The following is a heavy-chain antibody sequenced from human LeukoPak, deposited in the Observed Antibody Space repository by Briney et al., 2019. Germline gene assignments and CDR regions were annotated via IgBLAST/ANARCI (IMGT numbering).Heavy chain of an antibody. V-gene: IGHV4-59*08. CDR1: GGSISSYY. J-gene: IGHJ4*02. Sequence: PSETLSLTCTVSGGSISSYYWSWIRQPPGKGLEWIGYIYYSGSTNYNPSLKSRVTISVDTSKNQFSLKLSSVTAADTAVYYCATSRNYYDSSGFGYWGQGTLVTVSS. D-gene: IGHD3-22*01. CDR2: IYYSGST. CDR3: ATSRNYYDSSGFGY.